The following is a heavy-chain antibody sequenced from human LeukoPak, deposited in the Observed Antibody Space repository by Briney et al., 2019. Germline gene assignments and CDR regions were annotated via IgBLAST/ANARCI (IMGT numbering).Heavy chain of an antibody. D-gene: IGHD5-12*01. J-gene: IGHJ4*02. V-gene: IGHV3-30*02. CDR3: AKPVATTEVFDY. CDR2: IRYDGGNT. CDR1: GLTFSSYG. Sequence: GGSLRLSCAASGLTFSSYGMHWVRHAPGKGLEWVAFIRYDGGNTYYADSVKGRFTISRDNSKNTLYLQMNSLRAEDTAVYYCAKPVATTEVFDYWGQGSLVTVSS.